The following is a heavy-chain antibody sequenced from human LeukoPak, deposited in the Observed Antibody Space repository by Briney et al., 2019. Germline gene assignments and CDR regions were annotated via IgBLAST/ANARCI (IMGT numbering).Heavy chain of an antibody. V-gene: IGHV4-38-2*02. Sequence: SETLSLTCTVSGYSVSRGFYWGWIRQPPGRGLEWIGSISHSGNTYYNPSLKSRISISLDPSKNQFSLRLNSVSAADTAVYYCARVAKQLVLYWGQGTLVTVSS. CDR2: ISHSGNT. J-gene: IGHJ4*02. CDR1: GYSVSRGFY. CDR3: ARVAKQLVLY. D-gene: IGHD6-13*01.